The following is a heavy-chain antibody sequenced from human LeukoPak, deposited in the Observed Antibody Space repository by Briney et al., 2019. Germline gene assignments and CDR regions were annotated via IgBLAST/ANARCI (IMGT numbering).Heavy chain of an antibody. CDR2: ISGSGGST. D-gene: IGHD3-22*01. CDR3: ARGRNYDSSGYYFGGYFDL. J-gene: IGHJ2*01. Sequence: GGSLRLSCAASGFTFSSYAMSWVRQAPWKGLEWVSAISGSGGSTYYADSVKGRFTISRDNAKNSLYLQMNSLRAEDTALYYCARGRNYDSSGYYFGGYFDLWGRGTLVTVSS. CDR1: GFTFSSYA. V-gene: IGHV3-23*01.